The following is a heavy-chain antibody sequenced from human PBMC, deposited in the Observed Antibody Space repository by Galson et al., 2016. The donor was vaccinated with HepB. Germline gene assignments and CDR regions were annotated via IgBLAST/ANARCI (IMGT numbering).Heavy chain of an antibody. J-gene: IGHJ4*02. V-gene: IGHV3-21*01. CDR3: AKDPHLRYFDFWNSPPLD. CDR2: ISSSSSYI. Sequence: SLRLSCAASGFTFSSYSMNWVRQAPGKGLEWVSSISSSSSYIYYADSVKGRFTISRDNSKNTLYLQMNSLRAEDTAVYYCAKDPHLRYFDFWNSPPLDWGQGTLVTVSS. CDR1: GFTFSSYS. D-gene: IGHD3-3*01.